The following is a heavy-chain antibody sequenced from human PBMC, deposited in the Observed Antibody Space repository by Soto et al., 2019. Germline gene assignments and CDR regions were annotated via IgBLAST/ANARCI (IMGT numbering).Heavy chain of an antibody. CDR1: GGTFSSFT. D-gene: IGHD1-26*01. Sequence: QVQLVQSGAEVKKPGSSVKVSCKASGGTFSSFTISWVRQAPGQGLEWMGGIIPTYGTANYAQKFQGRVTITADASTRTAYMELSSLRSEDTAVYYCAKDRRADWESYYYYAMDVWGQGTTVTVSS. J-gene: IGHJ6*02. CDR2: IIPTYGTA. CDR3: AKDRRADWESYYYYAMDV. V-gene: IGHV1-69*01.